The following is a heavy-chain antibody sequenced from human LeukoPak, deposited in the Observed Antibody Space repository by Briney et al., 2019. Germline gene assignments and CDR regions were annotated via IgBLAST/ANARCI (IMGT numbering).Heavy chain of an antibody. CDR3: ASHTYDSSGYYLLGY. Sequence: SETLSLTCTVSGGSISPYYWSWIRQPAGKGLEWIGRVHASGSPNYSPSLKSRVIISVDKSNNQFSLNLKSVTAADTAMYYCASHTYDSSGYYLLGYWGQGTLVTVSS. CDR2: VHASGSP. V-gene: IGHV4-4*07. CDR1: GGSISPYY. D-gene: IGHD3-22*01. J-gene: IGHJ4*02.